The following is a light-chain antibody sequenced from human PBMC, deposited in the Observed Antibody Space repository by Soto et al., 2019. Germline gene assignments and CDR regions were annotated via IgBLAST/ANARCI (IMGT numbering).Light chain of an antibody. J-gene: IGKJ1*01. V-gene: IGKV3-20*01. CDR3: QKYGSSGT. Sequence: EIVLTQSPGTLSLSPGERATLYCRASQSVSNNYLAWYQQKPGQAPRILIYGASNRATGIPDRFSGSGSGTDFTLTISRLEPEDFAVYYCQKYGSSGTFGQGTKVDI. CDR2: GAS. CDR1: QSVSNNY.